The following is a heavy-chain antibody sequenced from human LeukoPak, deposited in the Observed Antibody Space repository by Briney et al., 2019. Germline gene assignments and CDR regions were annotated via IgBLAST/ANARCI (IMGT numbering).Heavy chain of an antibody. CDR1: GFTVSSNY. Sequence: GGSLRLSCAASGFTVSSNYMTWVRQAPGKGLEWVSIIYSGGNTYYADSVKGRFTISRDNAKNSLYLQMNSLRAEDTAVYYCARVDYVVGYLDYWGQGTLVTVSS. V-gene: IGHV3-53*01. CDR3: ARVDYVVGYLDY. J-gene: IGHJ4*02. D-gene: IGHD2-15*01. CDR2: IYSGGNT.